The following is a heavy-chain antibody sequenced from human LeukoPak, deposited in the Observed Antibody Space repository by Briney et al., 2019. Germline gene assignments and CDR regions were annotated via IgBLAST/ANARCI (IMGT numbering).Heavy chain of an antibody. CDR1: GFTFGDYA. D-gene: IGHD2-2*01. J-gene: IGHJ4*02. CDR3: TSNPSGGYCSSTSCSPGTDY. Sequence: PGGSLRLSCTASGFTFGDYAMSWVRQAPGKGLEWVGFIRSKAYGGTTEYAASVKGRFTISRDDSKSIAYLQMNSLKTEDTAVYYCTSNPSGGYCSSTSCSPGTDYWGQGTLVTVSS. CDR2: IRSKAYGGTT. V-gene: IGHV3-49*04.